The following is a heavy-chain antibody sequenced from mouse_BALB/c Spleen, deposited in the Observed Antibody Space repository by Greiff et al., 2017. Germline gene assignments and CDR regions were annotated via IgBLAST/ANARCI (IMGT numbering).Heavy chain of an antibody. V-gene: IGHV4-1*02. D-gene: IGHD2-10*02. J-gene: IGHJ1*01. CDR2: INPDSSTI. Sequence: EVKLVESGGGLVQPGGSLKLSCAASGFDFSRYWMSRVRQAPGKGLEWIGEINPDSSTINYTPSLKDKFIISRDNAKNTLYLQMSKVRSEDTALYYCARREYGNYDWYFDVWGAGTTVTVSS. CDR3: ARREYGNYDWYFDV. CDR1: GFDFSRYW.